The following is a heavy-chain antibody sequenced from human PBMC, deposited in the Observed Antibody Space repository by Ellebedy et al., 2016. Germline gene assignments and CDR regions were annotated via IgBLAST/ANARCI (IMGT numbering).Heavy chain of an antibody. Sequence: SETLSLTXAVYGGSFSGYYWSWIRQPPGKGLEWIGEINHSGSTNYNPSLKSRVTISVDTSKNQFSLKLSSVTAADTAVYYCARDLDYYDSSGYYVGFVDYWGQGTLVTVSS. D-gene: IGHD3-22*01. CDR2: INHSGST. J-gene: IGHJ4*02. CDR3: ARDLDYYDSSGYYVGFVDY. V-gene: IGHV4-34*01. CDR1: GGSFSGYY.